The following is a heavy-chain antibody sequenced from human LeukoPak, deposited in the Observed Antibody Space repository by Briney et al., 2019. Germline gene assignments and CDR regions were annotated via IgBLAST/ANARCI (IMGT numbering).Heavy chain of an antibody. V-gene: IGHV1-3*01. CDR2: INAGNGNT. J-gene: IGHJ4*02. D-gene: IGHD1-26*01. Sequence: ASVKVSCKASGYTFTSYAMHWVRQAPGQRLEWMGWINAGNGNTKYSQKFQGRVTITRDTSASTAYMELSSLRSEDTAVYYCARLVGATGYFDYWGQGTLVTVSS. CDR3: ARLVGATGYFDY. CDR1: GYTFTSYA.